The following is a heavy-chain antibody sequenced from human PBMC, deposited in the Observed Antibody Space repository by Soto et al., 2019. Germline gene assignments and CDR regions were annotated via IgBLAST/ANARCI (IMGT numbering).Heavy chain of an antibody. CDR2: ISATNGNT. J-gene: IGHJ6*02. Sequence: QGQLVQSGAEVKKPGASVKISCKASGYSFTSYGVSWVRQAPGQGLVWMGWISATNGNTKSAQRFRDRVTMSTDTSTTTAFMARRGMTSDDTAVDYCARAQLLTYSFNYGVEVWGQGTTVSVSS. V-gene: IGHV1-18*01. D-gene: IGHD3-10*01. CDR3: ARAQLLTYSFNYGVEV. CDR1: GYSFTSYG.